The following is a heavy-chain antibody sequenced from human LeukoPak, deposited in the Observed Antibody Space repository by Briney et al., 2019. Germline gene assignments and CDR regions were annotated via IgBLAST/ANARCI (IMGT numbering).Heavy chain of an antibody. D-gene: IGHD2/OR15-2a*01. CDR1: GFTFSSYA. J-gene: IGHJ6*03. V-gene: IGHV3-23*01. Sequence: GGSLRLSCAASGFTFSSYAMSWVRQAPGKGLEWVSAISGSGGSTYYADSVKGRFTISRDNSKNTLYLQMNSLRAEDTAVYYCAKEFSTPLGSDYYCYYMDVWGKGTTVTVSS. CDR3: AKEFSTPLGSDYYCYYMDV. CDR2: ISGSGGST.